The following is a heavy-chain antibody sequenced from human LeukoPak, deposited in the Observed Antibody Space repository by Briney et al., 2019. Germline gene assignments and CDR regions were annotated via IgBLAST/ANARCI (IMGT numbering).Heavy chain of an antibody. Sequence: SETLSLTCTVAGGSISSYYWSWIRQPPGKGLEWIGYIYYSGSTNYNPSLKSRVTISVDTSKNQFSLKLSSVTAADTAVYYCARGAYYYDSNYWGQGTLVTVSS. J-gene: IGHJ4*02. D-gene: IGHD3-22*01. V-gene: IGHV4-59*01. CDR3: ARGAYYYDSNY. CDR2: IYYSGST. CDR1: GGSISSYY.